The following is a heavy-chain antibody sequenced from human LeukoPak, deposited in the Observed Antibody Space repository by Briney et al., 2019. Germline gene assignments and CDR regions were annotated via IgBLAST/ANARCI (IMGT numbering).Heavy chain of an antibody. V-gene: IGHV3-74*01. J-gene: IGHJ4*02. D-gene: IGHD2-2*01. CDR2: INTDGSSV. CDR1: GSTFSSYW. Sequence: GGSLRLSCAASGSTFSSYWMHWVRQAPGKGLVWVSRINTDGSSVTYAEFVKGRFTISRDNAKNTLYLQMNSLRAEDTAVYYCLRTTLGPAGAIDYWGQGTLVAVSS. CDR3: LRTTLGPAGAIDY.